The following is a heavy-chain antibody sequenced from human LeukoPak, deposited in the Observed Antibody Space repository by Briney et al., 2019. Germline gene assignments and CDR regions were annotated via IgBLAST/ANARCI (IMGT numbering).Heavy chain of an antibody. CDR2: IDPSESYT. D-gene: IGHD1-26*01. CDR1: GYSFTSDW. CDR3: ARGSYYADP. V-gene: IGHV5-10-1*01. Sequence: GESLQISCKGSGYSFTSDWINWVRRMPGKGGEWMGRIDPSESYTNYSRSFQGHVTMSADKSISTAYLQWSGLKASDTAMYYCARGSYYADPWGQGTLVTVSS. J-gene: IGHJ5*02.